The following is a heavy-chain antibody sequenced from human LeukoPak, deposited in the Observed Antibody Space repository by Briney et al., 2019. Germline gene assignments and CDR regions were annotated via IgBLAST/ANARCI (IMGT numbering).Heavy chain of an antibody. J-gene: IGHJ4*02. CDR3: ARDPHYGAIDY. D-gene: IGHD4/OR15-4a*01. CDR1: GFTFANYA. Sequence: PGGSLRLSCEGSGFTFANYAMSWVRQAPGKGLEWVADLHPDGTSMILYVDSVKGRFTIYRDNAENSVYLQMNNLRVEDTGIYYCARDPHYGAIDYWGQGILVTVSS. V-gene: IGHV3-7*01. CDR2: LHPDGTSM.